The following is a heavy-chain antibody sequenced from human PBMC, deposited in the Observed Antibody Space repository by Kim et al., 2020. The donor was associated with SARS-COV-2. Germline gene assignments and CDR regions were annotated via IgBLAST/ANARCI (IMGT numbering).Heavy chain of an antibody. CDR1: GFTFSSYG. Sequence: GGSLRLSCAASGFTFSSYGMHWVRQAPGKGLEWVAVISYDGSNKYYADSVKGRFTISRDNSKNTLYLQMNSLRAEDTAVYYCAKVRLGSGQVPFTTFYYGMDVWGQGTTVTVSS. D-gene: IGHD3-22*01. V-gene: IGHV3-30*18. CDR3: AKVRLGSGQVPFTTFYYGMDV. J-gene: IGHJ6*02. CDR2: ISYDGSNK.